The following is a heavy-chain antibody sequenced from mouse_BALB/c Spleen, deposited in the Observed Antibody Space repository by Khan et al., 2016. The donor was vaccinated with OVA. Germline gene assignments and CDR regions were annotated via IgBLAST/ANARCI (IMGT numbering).Heavy chain of an antibody. CDR1: GYTFTDYA. D-gene: IGHD2-3*01. CDR3: TRPAYDGYYDY. Sequence: VQLQESGPELVRPGVSVKISCKGSGYTFTDYAMHWVKQSHAKSLEWIGLISTYSGNTNYRQKFKGKATMTVDKSSSTAYMELARVTSEDSAIYYCTRPAYDGYYDYWGQGTTLTVSS. CDR2: ISTYSGNT. V-gene: IGHV1S137*01. J-gene: IGHJ2*01.